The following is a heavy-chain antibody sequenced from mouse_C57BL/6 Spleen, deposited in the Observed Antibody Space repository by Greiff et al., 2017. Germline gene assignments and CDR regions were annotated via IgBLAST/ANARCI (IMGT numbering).Heavy chain of an antibody. D-gene: IGHD1-1*01. CDR1: GYAFSSSW. V-gene: IGHV1-82*01. Sequence: VQLQQSGPELVKPGASVKISCKASGYAFSSSWMNWVKQRPGKGLEWIGRIYPGDGATNYNGKFKGKATLTADKSSSTAYMQLSSLTSEDSAVYFCGGFYYGSSEQVYAMDDWGQGTSVTVSS. J-gene: IGHJ4*01. CDR3: GGFYYGSSEQVYAMDD. CDR2: IYPGDGAT.